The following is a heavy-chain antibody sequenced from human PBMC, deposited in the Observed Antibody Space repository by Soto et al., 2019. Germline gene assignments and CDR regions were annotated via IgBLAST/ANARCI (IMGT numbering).Heavy chain of an antibody. CDR1: GGSISSSSYY. V-gene: IGHV4-39*01. J-gene: IGHJ4*02. CDR2: IYYSGST. Sequence: KPSETLSLTCTVSGGSISSSSYYWGWIRQPPGKGLEWIGSIYYSGSTYYNPSLKSRVTISVDTSKNQFSLKLSSVTAADTAVYYSARNLRFLEWLSSFDYWGQGTLVTVSS. D-gene: IGHD3-3*01. CDR3: ARNLRFLEWLSSFDY.